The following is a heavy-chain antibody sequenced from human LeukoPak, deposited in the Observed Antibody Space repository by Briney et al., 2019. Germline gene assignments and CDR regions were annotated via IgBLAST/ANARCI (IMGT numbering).Heavy chain of an antibody. CDR3: ARENIAAAGFDY. D-gene: IGHD6-13*01. CDR2: IYYSGST. Sequence: SETLSLTCTVSGGSISSYYWSWIQQPPGKGLEWIGYIYYSGSTNYNPSLKSRVTISVDTSKNQFSLKLSSVTAADTAVYYCARENIAAAGFDYWGQGTLVTVSS. J-gene: IGHJ4*02. CDR1: GGSISSYY. V-gene: IGHV4-59*01.